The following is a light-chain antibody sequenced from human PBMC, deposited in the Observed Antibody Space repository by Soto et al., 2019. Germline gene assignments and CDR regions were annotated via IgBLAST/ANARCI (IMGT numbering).Light chain of an antibody. Sequence: QPVLTQSSSASASLGSSVTLTCTLSSGHSSYIIAWHQQQPGKAPRYLMKLEGSGSYNKGSGVPDRFSGSSSGADRYLTSSLLQSEDVAVYYCVAWDTTAHRFGSGTKPPS. CDR3: VAWDTTAHR. J-gene: IGLJ1*01. CDR2: LEGSGSY. CDR1: SGHSSYI. V-gene: IGLV4-60*03.